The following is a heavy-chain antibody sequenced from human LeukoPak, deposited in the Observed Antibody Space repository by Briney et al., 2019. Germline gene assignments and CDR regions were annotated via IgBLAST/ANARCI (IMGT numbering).Heavy chain of an antibody. CDR2: ISPRDSDT. J-gene: IGHJ5*02. V-gene: IGHV5-51*01. CDR3: ASQGLSLGA. Sequence: GESLKISCTASGYRFTTYWIGWVRQMPGKGLEWMGIISPRDSDTRYRPSFQGHVTISVDKSIATAYLEWSSLAASDTAMYYCASQGLSLGAWGQGTLVTVSS. CDR1: GYRFTTYW. D-gene: IGHD4/OR15-4a*01.